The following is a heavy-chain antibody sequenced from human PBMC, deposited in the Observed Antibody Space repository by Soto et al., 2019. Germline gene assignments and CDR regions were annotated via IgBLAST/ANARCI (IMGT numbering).Heavy chain of an antibody. CDR1: GGTFSSYT. CDR2: IIPILGIA. J-gene: IGHJ1*01. CDR3: ARSAVAGSGEYFQH. Sequence: QVQLVQSGAEVKKPGSSVKVSCKASGGTFSSYTISWVRQAPGQGLEWMGRIIPILGIANYAQKFQGRVTITADKSTSTAYTELSSLRSEDTAVYYCARSAVAGSGEYFQHWGQGTLVTVSS. V-gene: IGHV1-69*02. D-gene: IGHD6-19*01.